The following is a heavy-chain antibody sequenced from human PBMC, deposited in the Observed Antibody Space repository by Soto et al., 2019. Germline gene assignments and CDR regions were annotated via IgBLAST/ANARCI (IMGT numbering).Heavy chain of an antibody. CDR1: GFTFTSSA. D-gene: IGHD3-3*01. J-gene: IGHJ4*02. V-gene: IGHV1-58*02. Sequence: SVKVSCKASGFTFTSSAMQWVRQARGQRLEWIGWIVVGSGNTNYAQKFQERVTITRDMSTSTAYMELSSLRSEDTAVYYCAVTYYDFWSGSGSIDYWGQGTLVTVS. CDR2: IVVGSGNT. CDR3: AVTYYDFWSGSGSIDY.